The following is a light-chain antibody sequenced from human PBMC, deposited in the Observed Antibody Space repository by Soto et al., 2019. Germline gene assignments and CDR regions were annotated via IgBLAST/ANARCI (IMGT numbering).Light chain of an antibody. CDR3: QSYDNSLSGL. J-gene: IGLJ2*01. CDR2: GNN. V-gene: IGLV1-40*01. CDR1: SSNIGAGYD. Sequence: QSVLTQPPSVSGAPGQRVTISCTGSSSNIGAGYDVHWYQQFPGTAPKLLIYGNNNRPSGVPDRFSGSKSGTSASLAITGLQAEDEADYYCQSYDNSLSGLFGGGTKLTVL.